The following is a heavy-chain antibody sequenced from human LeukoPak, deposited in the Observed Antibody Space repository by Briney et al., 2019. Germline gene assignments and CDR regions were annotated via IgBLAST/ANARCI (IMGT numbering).Heavy chain of an antibody. CDR1: GFTFSSYS. D-gene: IGHD3-22*01. J-gene: IGHJ3*02. Sequence: GGSLRLSCAASGFTFSSYSMNWVRQAPGKGLEWVSSIISSSSYIYYADSVKGRFTISRDNAKNSLYLQMNSLRADDTAVYYCARGWGYYDSSGYRSDAFDIWGQGTMVTVSS. CDR3: ARGWGYYDSSGYRSDAFDI. V-gene: IGHV3-21*01. CDR2: IISSSSYI.